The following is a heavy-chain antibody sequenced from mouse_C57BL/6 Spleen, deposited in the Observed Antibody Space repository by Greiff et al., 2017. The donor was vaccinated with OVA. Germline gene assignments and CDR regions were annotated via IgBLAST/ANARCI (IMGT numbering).Heavy chain of an antibody. D-gene: IGHD1-1*01. CDR2: ISSGSSTI. Sequence: EVLLVESGGGLVKPGGSLTLSCAASGFTFSDYGMHWVRQAPEKGLEWVAYISSGSSTIYYADTVKGRFTISRDNAKNTLFLQMTCLRSEDTAMYYCARGGVYYGSSPPYAMDYWGQGTTVTVSS. CDR3: ARGGVYYGSSPPYAMDY. V-gene: IGHV5-17*01. J-gene: IGHJ4*01. CDR1: GFTFSDYG.